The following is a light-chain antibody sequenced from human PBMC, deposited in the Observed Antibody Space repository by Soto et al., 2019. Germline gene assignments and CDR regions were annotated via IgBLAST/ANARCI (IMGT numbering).Light chain of an antibody. Sequence: QSALTQPASVSGSPGQSITISCTGTSSDVGGYNYVSWYQQHPGKGPKLMIYEVSNRPSGISNRFSGSKSGNTATLTISGLQAEDEADYYCSSYTSTTTSVFGTGTKSPS. CDR3: SSYTSTTTSV. J-gene: IGLJ1*01. CDR1: SSDVGGYNY. V-gene: IGLV2-14*03. CDR2: EVS.